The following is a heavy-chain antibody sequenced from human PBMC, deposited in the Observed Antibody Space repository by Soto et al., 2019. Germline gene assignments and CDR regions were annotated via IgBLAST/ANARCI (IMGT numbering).Heavy chain of an antibody. V-gene: IGHV4-30-4*01. CDR1: GGSISSGDYY. CDR2: IYYSGST. J-gene: IGHJ5*02. D-gene: IGHD3-9*01. CDR3: ASDRPVTGWRNCFDP. Sequence: QVQLQESGPGLVKPSQTLSLTCTVSGGSISSGDYYWSWIRQPPGKGLEWIGYIYYSGSTYYNPSLKSRVTLSVATSKNPLSLKLSSVTAADTAVYYCASDRPVTGWRNCFDPWGQGTLVTVSS.